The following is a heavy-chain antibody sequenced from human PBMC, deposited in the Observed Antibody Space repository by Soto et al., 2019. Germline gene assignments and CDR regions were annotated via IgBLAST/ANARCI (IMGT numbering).Heavy chain of an antibody. V-gene: IGHV5-10-1*01. CDR3: ARLRIMAARPGSDSP. J-gene: IGHJ5*02. D-gene: IGHD6-6*01. Sequence: PGASLKISGQGSGYGFTSYWISWVRPMHGKGLEWMGRIDPSDSYTNYSPSFQGHGTISGDKSISTAYRQWRSLKASDTAMYDCARLRIMAARPGSDSPWGQGTLVTFS. CDR2: IDPSDSYT. CDR1: GYGFTSYW.